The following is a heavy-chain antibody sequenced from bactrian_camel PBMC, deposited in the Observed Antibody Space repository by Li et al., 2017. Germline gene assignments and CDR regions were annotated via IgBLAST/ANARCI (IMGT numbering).Heavy chain of an antibody. J-gene: IGHJ4*01. CDR3: AVLRCGSWALVTD. CDR2: IGTDGRP. D-gene: IGHD2*01. Sequence: HVQLVESGGGSVQPGESLTLACAISGYTDRNYCMAWIRQAPGKEREGVAFIGTDGRPTYSDSVKGRFTISQDNAKNTVYLQMNSLKPEDTAMFYCAVLRCGSWALVTDWGQGTQVTVS. V-gene: IGHV3S53*01. CDR1: GYTDRNYC.